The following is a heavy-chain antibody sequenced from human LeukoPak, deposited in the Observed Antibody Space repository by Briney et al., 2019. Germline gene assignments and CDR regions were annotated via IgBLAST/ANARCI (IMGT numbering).Heavy chain of an antibody. CDR1: GFTFSSYE. Sequence: PGGSLRLSCAASGFTFSSYEMNWVRQAPGKGLEWVAVIWYDGSNKYYADSVKGRFTISRDNAKNTLYLQMNSLRAEDTAVYYCARGTRSPYYYYYYMDVWGKGTTVTVS. CDR3: ARGTRSPYYYYYYMDV. V-gene: IGHV3-33*08. D-gene: IGHD1/OR15-1a*01. CDR2: IWYDGSNK. J-gene: IGHJ6*03.